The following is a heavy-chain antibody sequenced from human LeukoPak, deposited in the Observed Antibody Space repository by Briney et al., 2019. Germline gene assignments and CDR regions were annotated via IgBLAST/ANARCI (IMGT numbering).Heavy chain of an antibody. D-gene: IGHD5-24*01. J-gene: IGHJ6*02. V-gene: IGHV1-18*04. Sequence: GASVKVSCKASGFTFASYGFNWVRQAPGQGLERMGWISAYSGNTNFAQKFQGRVTMTTDTSTRTVYMELRSLRSDDTAVYYCARDGVEMATYYYYAMDVWGQGTTVTVSS. CDR3: ARDGVEMATYYYYAMDV. CDR1: GFTFASYG. CDR2: ISAYSGNT.